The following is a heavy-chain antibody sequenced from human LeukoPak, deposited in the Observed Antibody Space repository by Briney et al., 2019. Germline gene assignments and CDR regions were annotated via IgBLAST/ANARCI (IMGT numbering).Heavy chain of an antibody. J-gene: IGHJ4*02. CDR2: IIPIFGTA. D-gene: IGHD3-3*01. CDR3: ARGSDLAAIRKYYDFWSGYPRPYYFDY. Sequence: ASVKVSCKASGGTFSSYAISWVRQAPGQGLEWMGGIIPIFGTANYAQKFQGRVTITADKSTSTAYMELSSLRSEDTAVYYCARGSDLAAIRKYYDFWSGYPRPYYFDYWGQGTLVTVSS. CDR1: GGTFSSYA. V-gene: IGHV1-69*06.